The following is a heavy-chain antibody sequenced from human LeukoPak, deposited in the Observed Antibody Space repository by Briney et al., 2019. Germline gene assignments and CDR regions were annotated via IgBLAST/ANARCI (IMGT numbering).Heavy chain of an antibody. CDR1: GFTVSSNY. CDR2: IYSGSST. D-gene: IGHD3-10*01. J-gene: IGHJ4*02. V-gene: IGHV3-53*01. Sequence: TGGSLRLSCAASGFTVSSNYMSWVRQAPGKGLEWVSVIYSGSSTYYADSVKGRCTLSRDNSKNTLYLQMNNLRAEDTAVYYCARDARLYSGSGSYFLDYWGQGTLVTVSS. CDR3: ARDARLYSGSGSYFLDY.